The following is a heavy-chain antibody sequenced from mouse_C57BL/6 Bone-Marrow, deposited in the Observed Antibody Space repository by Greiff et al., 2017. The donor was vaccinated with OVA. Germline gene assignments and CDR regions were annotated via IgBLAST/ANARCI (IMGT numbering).Heavy chain of an antibody. CDR3: ARHGAY. CDR1: GFTFSSYG. CDR2: ISSGGSYT. Sequence: EVQVVESGGDLVKPGGSLKLSCAASGFTFSSYGMSWVRQTPDKRLEWVATISSGGSYTYYPDSVKGRFTISRDNAKNTLYLQMSSLKSEDTAMYYCARHGAYWGQGTLVTVSA. V-gene: IGHV5-6*01. J-gene: IGHJ3*01.